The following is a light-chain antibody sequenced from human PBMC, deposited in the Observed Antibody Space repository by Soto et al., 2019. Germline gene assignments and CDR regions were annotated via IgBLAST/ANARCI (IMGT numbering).Light chain of an antibody. V-gene: IGKV3-11*01. CDR2: DAS. CDR3: QHSRT. J-gene: IGKJ1*01. Sequence: EIVLTQSPATLSLSPGERATLSCRASQSVSSYLAWYQQKPGQAPRLLIYDASNRATGIPARFSGSGSGTDFTLTISSLEPEDFAVYYCQHSRTFGQGTKVEIK. CDR1: QSVSSY.